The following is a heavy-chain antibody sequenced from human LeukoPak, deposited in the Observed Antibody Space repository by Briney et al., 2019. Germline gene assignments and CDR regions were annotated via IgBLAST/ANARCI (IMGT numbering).Heavy chain of an antibody. CDR2: ISGSGGST. J-gene: IGHJ4*02. CDR1: GFTFSSYA. Sequence: GGSLTLSCAASGFTFSSYAMSWVRQAPGKGLEWVSAISGSGGSTYYADSVTGPFTISRDNSKNTLYLQMNSLRAEDTAVYYCAKGKWLVVIGVYWGQGTLVTVSS. V-gene: IGHV3-23*01. D-gene: IGHD6-19*01. CDR3: AKGKWLVVIGVY.